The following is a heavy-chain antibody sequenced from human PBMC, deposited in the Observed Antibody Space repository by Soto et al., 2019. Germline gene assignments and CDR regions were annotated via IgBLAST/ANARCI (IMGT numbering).Heavy chain of an antibody. V-gene: IGHV4-39*01. CDR2: IYYGGST. J-gene: IGHJ4*02. CDR1: GASITADYY. D-gene: IGHD1-26*01. Sequence: SETLSLTCTVSGASITADYYWAWIRQSPGQGLEWIGTIYYGGSTQYNPSLRSRVTMSIHTSKNQLSLNLNSVTAADTAVYYCARKKGATMSDYWGQGALVT. CDR3: ARKKGATMSDY.